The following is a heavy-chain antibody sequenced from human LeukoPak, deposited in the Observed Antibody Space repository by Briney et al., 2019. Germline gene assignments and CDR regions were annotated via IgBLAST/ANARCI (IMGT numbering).Heavy chain of an antibody. Sequence: KPSETLSLTCTVSGYSISSGYYWGWIRQPPGKGLEWIGSIYHSGSTYYNPSLKSRVTISVDTSKNQFSLRLSSVTAADTAVYYCAGTAVTTAIDYWGQGTLVTVSS. CDR1: GYSISSGYY. D-gene: IGHD4-17*01. CDR2: IYHSGST. V-gene: IGHV4-38-2*02. J-gene: IGHJ4*02. CDR3: AGTAVTTAIDY.